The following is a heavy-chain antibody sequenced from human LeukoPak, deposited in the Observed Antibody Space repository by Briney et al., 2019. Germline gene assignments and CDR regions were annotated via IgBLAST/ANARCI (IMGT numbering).Heavy chain of an antibody. CDR2: ISGDGINT. CDR3: ARDHSPGWFDP. CDR1: GFTFSNDY. J-gene: IGHJ5*02. V-gene: IGHV3-74*03. Sequence: GGSLRLSCAASGFTFSNDYMHWLRQAPGKGVEWVSRISGDGINTAYADYVKGRFTISRDNAKDTVYLQMNSLRAEDTALYFGARDHSPGWFDPWGQGALVTVSS.